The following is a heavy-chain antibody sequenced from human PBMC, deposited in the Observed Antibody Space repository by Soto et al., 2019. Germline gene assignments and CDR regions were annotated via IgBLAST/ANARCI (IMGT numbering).Heavy chain of an antibody. CDR1: GGSISSYY. CDR3: ARNDYDILTGYYSPFDY. V-gene: IGHV4-59*08. D-gene: IGHD3-9*01. J-gene: IGHJ4*02. Sequence: SEILSLTCTVSGGSISSYYWSWIRQPPGKGLEWIGYIYYSGSTNYNPSLKSRVTISVDTSKNQFSLKLSSVTAADTAVYYCARNDYDILTGYYSPFDYWGQGTLVTVSS. CDR2: IYYSGST.